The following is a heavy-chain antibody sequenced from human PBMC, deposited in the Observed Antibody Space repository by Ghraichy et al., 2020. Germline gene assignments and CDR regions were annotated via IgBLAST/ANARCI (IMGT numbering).Heavy chain of an antibody. D-gene: IGHD3-10*01. CDR1: GLTFSRFW. J-gene: IGHJ4*02. CDR2: INEGGSEK. Sequence: GESLRLSCAVSGLTFSRFWMTWVRQAPGKGLEWVANINEGGSEKHYVESVKGRFTISRNNDKNSLDLELNSLRVEDTAVYYCASGGHVDYCGQGTLVTVSS. V-gene: IGHV3-7*03. CDR3: ASGGHVDY.